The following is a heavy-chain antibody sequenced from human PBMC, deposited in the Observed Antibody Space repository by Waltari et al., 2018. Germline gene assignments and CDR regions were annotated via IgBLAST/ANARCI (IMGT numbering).Heavy chain of an antibody. J-gene: IGHJ4*02. V-gene: IGHV3-9*01. CDR3: ARGFGEYTDY. Sequence: EVQLVESGGGLVQPGRSLRLSCAASGFTFDDYAMHWVRQAPGKGLEWVSGISWNSGSIGYVDSVKGRFTISRDNAKNSLYLQMNSLRAEDTAVYYCARGFGEYTDYWGQGTLVIVSS. CDR2: ISWNSGSI. D-gene: IGHD3-10*01. CDR1: GFTFDDYA.